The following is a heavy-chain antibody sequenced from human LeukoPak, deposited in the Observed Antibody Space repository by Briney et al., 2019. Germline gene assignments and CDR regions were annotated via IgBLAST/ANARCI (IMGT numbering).Heavy chain of an antibody. Sequence: ASVKVSCKASGYTFTSYGISWVRQAPGQGLEWMGRISAYNGNTNYAQKLQGRVTMTTDTSTSTAYMELRSLRSDDTAVYYCARCGDSSGYYSLADAFDIWGQGTMVTVSS. D-gene: IGHD3-22*01. CDR2: ISAYNGNT. V-gene: IGHV1-18*01. CDR1: GYTFTSYG. J-gene: IGHJ3*02. CDR3: ARCGDSSGYYSLADAFDI.